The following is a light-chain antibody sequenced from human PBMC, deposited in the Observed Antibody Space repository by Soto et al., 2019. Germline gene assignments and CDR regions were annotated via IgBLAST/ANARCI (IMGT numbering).Light chain of an antibody. CDR3: QHYKSHPWT. V-gene: IGKV1-5*03. J-gene: IGKJ1*01. CDR2: KAS. Sequence: DIQMTQSPSTMSASVGDRVTITCRASQSIDSWLAWYQQKPGKAPKFLMYKASNLESGVPSRFSGSGSETEFTLTISSLQPDDFAIYYCQHYKSHPWTLGQGTNVDIK. CDR1: QSIDSW.